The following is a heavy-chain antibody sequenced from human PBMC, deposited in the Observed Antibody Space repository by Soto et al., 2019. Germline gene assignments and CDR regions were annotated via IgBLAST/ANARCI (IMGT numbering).Heavy chain of an antibody. CDR2: IDNSGST. Sequence: PSETLSLTCTVSGGSISNYFCNWIRQPAGKGREWIGRIDNSGSTNYNPSLKSRITMSADTSRNQFSLKLNSVTAADTAVYYCARGGQDFWSGPFDYWGQGALVTVSS. J-gene: IGHJ4*02. CDR1: GGSISNYF. V-gene: IGHV4-4*07. D-gene: IGHD3-3*01. CDR3: ARGGQDFWSGPFDY.